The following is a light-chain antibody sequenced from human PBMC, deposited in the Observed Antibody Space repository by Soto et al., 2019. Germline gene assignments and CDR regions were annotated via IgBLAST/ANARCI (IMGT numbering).Light chain of an antibody. CDR2: EVS. V-gene: IGLV2-8*01. CDR1: SSDVGGYNY. J-gene: IGLJ2*01. CDR3: SSYAGSNNFKV. Sequence: QSALTQPPSASGSPGQSVTISCTGTSSDVGGYNYVSWYQQHPGKAPKLMIYEVSKRPSGVPDRFSGSKSGNTASLTVSGLQPDDEADYYCSSYAGSNNFKVFGGGTKLTVL.